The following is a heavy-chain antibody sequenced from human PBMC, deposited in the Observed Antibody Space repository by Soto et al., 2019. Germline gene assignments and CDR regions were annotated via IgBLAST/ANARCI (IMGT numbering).Heavy chain of an antibody. CDR2: IYHSGST. D-gene: IGHD6-19*01. Sequence: SETLSLTCAVSGGSISSGGYSWSWIRQPPGKGLEWIGYIYHSGSTYYNPSLKSRVTISVDRSKNQFSLNLTSVTAAGTAVYYCGPRGAVADPRGYWGQGTLVTVSS. CDR1: GGSISSGGYS. CDR3: GPRGAVADPRGY. J-gene: IGHJ4*02. V-gene: IGHV4-30-2*01.